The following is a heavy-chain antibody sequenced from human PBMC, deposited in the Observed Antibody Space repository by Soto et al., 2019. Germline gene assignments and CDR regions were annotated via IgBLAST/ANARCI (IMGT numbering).Heavy chain of an antibody. D-gene: IGHD2-8*02. CDR1: GGSISSSSYY. J-gene: IGHJ5*02. CDR3: ASPRHRSWWGWFDP. Sequence: QLQLQESGPGLVKPSETLSLTCTVSGGSISSSSYYWGWIRQPPGKGLEWIGSIYYSGSTYYNPSPKGRVTRSVDTSKNQFSLKLSSVTAADTAVYYCASPRHRSWWGWFDPWGQGTLVTVSS. CDR2: IYYSGST. V-gene: IGHV4-39*01.